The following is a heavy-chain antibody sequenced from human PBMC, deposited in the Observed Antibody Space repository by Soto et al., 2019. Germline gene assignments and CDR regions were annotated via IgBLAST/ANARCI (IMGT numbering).Heavy chain of an antibody. CDR3: VKDDGGYPSTAPH. D-gene: IGHD3-22*01. V-gene: IGHV3-23*01. Sequence: EVQLLESGGGVVQPGGSLRLSCAASGITISNYPMSWFRQAPGKGLDGVSGISGSGDRTYYADSAKGRFTISKDISRNSLSLQLDSLGVEDTAVYFCVKDDGGYPSTAPHWGQGTLVTVSS. CDR1: GITISNYP. CDR2: ISGSGDRT. J-gene: IGHJ4*02.